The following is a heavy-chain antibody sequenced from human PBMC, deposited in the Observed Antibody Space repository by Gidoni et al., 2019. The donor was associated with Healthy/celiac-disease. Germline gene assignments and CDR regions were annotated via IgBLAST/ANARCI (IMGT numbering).Heavy chain of an antibody. D-gene: IGHD4-17*01. CDR2: IYWDDDK. Sequence: QITLKESGPTLVKPTQPLTLTCTFSGFSLSTSGVGVGWIRQPPGKALELLALIYWDDDKRYSPSLKSRLTITKDTSKNQVVLTMTNMDPVDTATYYCAHRGTTVTYAYWGQGTLVTVSS. CDR1: GFSLSTSGVG. V-gene: IGHV2-5*02. CDR3: AHRGTTVTYAY. J-gene: IGHJ4*02.